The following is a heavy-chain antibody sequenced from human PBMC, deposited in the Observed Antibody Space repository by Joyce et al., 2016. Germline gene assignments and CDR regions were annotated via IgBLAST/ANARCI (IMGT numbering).Heavy chain of an antibody. J-gene: IGHJ4*02. D-gene: IGHD6-13*01. CDR3: VREAGSWYGLDY. CDR2: IWLDGIKQ. CDR1: GCAFNTYG. V-gene: IGHV3-33*01. Sequence: QEQVVESGGGVVQPGRSSRISCEASGCAFNTYGMHWVRQAPGKGLEWVGVIWLDGIKQFYIDSVKDRFIISRDNSKNRMYLQLNSLRVEDTAIYYCVREAGSWYGLDYWGQGTAVTVSS.